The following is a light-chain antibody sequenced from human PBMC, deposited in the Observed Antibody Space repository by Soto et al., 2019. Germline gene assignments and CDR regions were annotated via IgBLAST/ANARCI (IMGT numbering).Light chain of an antibody. V-gene: IGKV3-15*01. CDR1: QTVRRN. CDR2: DIS. J-gene: IGKJ5*01. Sequence: EVVMTHSPTTLSVSPGLRSNLSCRASQTVRRNLALYQQRPGQAPRLLIYDISNRATGVPARLSGSGSETEFTLPLRSLTSADFAVYFCQQYNNRPSFGQGTRLEIK. CDR3: QQYNNRPS.